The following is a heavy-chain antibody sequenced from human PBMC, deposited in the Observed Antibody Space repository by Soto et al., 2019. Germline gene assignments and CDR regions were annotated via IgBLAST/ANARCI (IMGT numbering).Heavy chain of an antibody. V-gene: IGHV3-74*01. J-gene: IGHJ6*02. CDR1: GFTFSSYW. CDR3: ARAKGSYVVDV. Sequence: GGSLRLSCAASGFTFSSYWMHWVRQAPGKALVWVSRINSDGSSPSYADSVKGRFTISRDNAKNTLFLEMNTLRAEDTAVDNCARAKGSYVVDVWGQGTTVTVSS. CDR2: INSDGSSP.